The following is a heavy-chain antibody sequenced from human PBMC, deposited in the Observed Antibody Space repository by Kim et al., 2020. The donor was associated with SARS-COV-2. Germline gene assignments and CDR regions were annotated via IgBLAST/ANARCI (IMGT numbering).Heavy chain of an antibody. V-gene: IGHV4-61*02. CDR3: ARAALMYSSSWAYYYGMDV. D-gene: IGHD6-13*01. CDR1: GGSISSGSYY. Sequence: SETLSLTCTVSGGSISSGSYYWSWIRQPAGKGLEWIGRIYTSGSTNYNPSLKSRVTISVDTSKNQFSLKLSPVTAADTAVYYCARAALMYSSSWAYYYGMDVWGQGTTVTVSS. J-gene: IGHJ6*02. CDR2: IYTSGST.